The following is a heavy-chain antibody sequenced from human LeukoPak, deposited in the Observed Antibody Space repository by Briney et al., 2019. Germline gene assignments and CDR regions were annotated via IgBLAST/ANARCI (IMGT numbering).Heavy chain of an antibody. CDR3: TCSGGYTPAARRNNWYDP. D-gene: IGHD2-15*01. V-gene: IGHV4-34*01. J-gene: IGHJ5*02. CDR1: GGSFSGYY. CDR2: INHSGST. Sequence: PSETLSLTCAVYGGSFSGYYWSWIRQPPGKGLEWIGEINHSGSTNYSPSLKSRVTISVDTSKNQFSLKLSSVTAADTAVYYCTCSGGYTPAARRNNWYDPWGQGTLVTVPS.